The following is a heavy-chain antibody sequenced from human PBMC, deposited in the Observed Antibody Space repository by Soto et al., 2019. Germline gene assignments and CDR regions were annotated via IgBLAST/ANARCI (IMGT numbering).Heavy chain of an antibody. D-gene: IGHD6-19*01. J-gene: IGHJ6*02. CDR1: GGSVSSGSYY. Sequence: PSETLSLTCTVSGGSVSSGSYYWSWIRQPPGKGLEWIGYIYYSGSTNYNPSLKSRVTISVDTSKNQFSLKLTSVPGAAPAVNFCARDERYSSGLYNYYYGIDVCCQVTTVTVS. CDR2: IYYSGST. V-gene: IGHV4-61*01. CDR3: ARDERYSSGLYNYYYGIDV.